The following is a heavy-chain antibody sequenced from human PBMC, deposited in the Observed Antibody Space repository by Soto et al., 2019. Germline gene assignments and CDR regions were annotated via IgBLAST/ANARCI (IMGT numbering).Heavy chain of an antibody. J-gene: IGHJ4*02. V-gene: IGHV3-73*01. CDR2: IRSKANSYAT. CDR3: TRQRWELLDLDY. D-gene: IGHD1-26*01. CDR1: GFTFSGSA. Sequence: EVQLVESGGGLVQPGGSLKLSCAASGFTFSGSAMHWVRQASGKGLEWVGRIRSKANSYATAYAASVKGRFTISRDDSKNTAYLQMNSLKTEDTAVYYCTRQRWELLDLDYWGQGTLVTVSS.